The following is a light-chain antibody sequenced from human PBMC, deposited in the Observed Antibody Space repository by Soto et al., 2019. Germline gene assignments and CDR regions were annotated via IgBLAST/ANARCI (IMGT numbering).Light chain of an antibody. CDR2: GSS. Sequence: EVVLTQSPGTLSLSPGEGVTLSCRASQSIINNYLAWYLQRPGQAPRLLIYGSSDRATGIPDRFSGSGSGTHFTLTISRLEPEDCAVYYCHQYGSSPPYTFGQGTKVEI. CDR3: HQYGSSPPYT. V-gene: IGKV3-20*01. J-gene: IGKJ2*01. CDR1: QSIINNY.